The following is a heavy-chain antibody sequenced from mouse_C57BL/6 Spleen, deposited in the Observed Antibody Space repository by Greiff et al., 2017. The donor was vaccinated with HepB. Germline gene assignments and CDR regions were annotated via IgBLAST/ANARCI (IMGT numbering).Heavy chain of an antibody. V-gene: IGHV1-82*01. CDR2: IYPGDGDT. CDR3: ARRGPYYSNSWFAY. J-gene: IGHJ3*01. Sequence: VQLQQSGPELVKPGASVKISCKASGYAFSSSWMNWVKQRPGKGLEWIGRIYPGDGDTNYNGKFKGKATLTADKSSSTAYMQLSSLTSEDSAVYFCARRGPYYSNSWFAYWGQGTLVTVSA. D-gene: IGHD2-5*01. CDR1: GYAFSSSW.